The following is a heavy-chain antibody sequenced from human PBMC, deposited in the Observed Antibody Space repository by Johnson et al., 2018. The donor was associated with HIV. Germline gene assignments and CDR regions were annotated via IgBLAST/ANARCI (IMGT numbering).Heavy chain of an antibody. V-gene: IGHV3-9*01. CDR2: ISWNSGSI. Sequence: VQLVESGGGLVQPGRSLRLSCAASGFTFDDYAMHWVRQAPGKGLEWVSCISWNSGSIGYADSVKGRFTISRDNAKNSLYLQMNSLRAEDTALYYCAKGLGWELLTHDAFDIWGQGTMVTVSS. D-gene: IGHD1-26*01. J-gene: IGHJ3*02. CDR3: AKGLGWELLTHDAFDI. CDR1: GFTFDDYA.